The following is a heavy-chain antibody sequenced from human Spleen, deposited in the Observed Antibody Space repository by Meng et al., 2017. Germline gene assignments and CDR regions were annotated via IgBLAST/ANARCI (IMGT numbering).Heavy chain of an antibody. CDR3: ARVYSGSCFDY. D-gene: IGHD1-26*01. J-gene: IGHJ4*02. Sequence: SETLSLTCTVSGASISSYYWSWIRQPAGKGLEWIGRIYLSGSTDYNPSLKSRVTMSVDTSKNQFSLKLSSVTAADTAVYYCARVYSGSCFDYWGQGTLVTVSS. V-gene: IGHV4-4*07. CDR1: GASISSYY. CDR2: IYLSGST.